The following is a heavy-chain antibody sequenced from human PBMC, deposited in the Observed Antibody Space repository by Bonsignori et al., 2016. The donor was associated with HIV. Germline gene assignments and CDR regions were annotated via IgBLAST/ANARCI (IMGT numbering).Heavy chain of an antibody. D-gene: IGHD3-10*01. J-gene: IGHJ4*02. CDR3: ARRGYYGSGSTAPFFDY. Sequence: WVRQAPGQGLEWMGGIIPILGIANYAQKFQGRVTITADESTSTAYMELSSLRSEDTAVYYCARRGYYGSGSTAPFFDYWGQGTLVTVSS. CDR2: IIPILGIA. V-gene: IGHV1-69*10.